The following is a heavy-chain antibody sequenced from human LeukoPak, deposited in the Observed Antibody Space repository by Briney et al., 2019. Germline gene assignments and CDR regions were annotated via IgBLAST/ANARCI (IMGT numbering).Heavy chain of an antibody. CDR2: IYYSGST. CDR3: ARHGGYSSAVGDAFDI. Sequence: SETLSLTCTVSGGSISSYYWSWIRQPPGKGLEWIGYIYYSGSTNYNPSLKSRVAISVDTSKNQFSLKLSSVTAADTAAYYCARHGGYSSAVGDAFDIWGQGTMVTVSS. CDR1: GGSISSYY. J-gene: IGHJ3*02. V-gene: IGHV4-59*01. D-gene: IGHD6-19*01.